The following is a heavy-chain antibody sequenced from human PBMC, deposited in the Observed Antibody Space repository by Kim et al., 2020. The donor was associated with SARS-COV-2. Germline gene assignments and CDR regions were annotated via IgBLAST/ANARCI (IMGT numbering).Heavy chain of an antibody. D-gene: IGHD2-15*01. V-gene: IGHV3-33*08. CDR2: IWYDGSNK. Sequence: GGSLRLSCAPSGFTFSAYGMHWVRQAPGKGLEWVAVIWYDGSNKEYADSVKGRFTISRDNSKNTLYLQMNSLRAEDTAVYYCARDSGYCSGGSCYGHGGMDFWGQGTTVTVSS. CDR1: GFTFSAYG. CDR3: ARDSGYCSGGSCYGHGGMDF. J-gene: IGHJ6*02.